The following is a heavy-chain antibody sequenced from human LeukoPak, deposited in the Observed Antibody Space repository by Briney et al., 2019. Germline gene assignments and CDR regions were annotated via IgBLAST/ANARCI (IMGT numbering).Heavy chain of an antibody. Sequence: ASVKVSCKASGYTFTSYDINWVRQATGQGLEWIGWMNPNSGNTGYAQKFQGRVTITRNTSISTAYMELSSLRSEDTAVYYCARSIAAAGRRRDYYYYGMDVWGQGTTVTVSS. CDR3: ARSIAAAGRRRDYYYYGMDV. CDR1: GYTFTSYD. V-gene: IGHV1-8*03. J-gene: IGHJ6*02. CDR2: MNPNSGNT. D-gene: IGHD6-13*01.